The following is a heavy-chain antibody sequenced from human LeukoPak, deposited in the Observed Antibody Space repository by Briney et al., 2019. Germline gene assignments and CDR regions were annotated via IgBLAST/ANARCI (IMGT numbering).Heavy chain of an antibody. D-gene: IGHD2-2*01. V-gene: IGHV3-9*01. J-gene: IGHJ6*02. Sequence: PGRSLRLSCAASGFTFDDYAMHWVRQAPGKGLEWVSGISWNSGSIGYADSVKGRFTISRDNAKNSLYLQMNSLRAEDTALYYCAKGSPCSSTSCYKYYYYYGMDVWGQGTTVTVSS. CDR1: GFTFDDYA. CDR2: ISWNSGSI. CDR3: AKGSPCSSTSCYKYYYYYGMDV.